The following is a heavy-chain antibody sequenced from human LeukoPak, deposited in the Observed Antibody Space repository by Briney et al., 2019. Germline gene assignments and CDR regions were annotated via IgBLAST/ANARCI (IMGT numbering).Heavy chain of an antibody. CDR1: GYTFSDYY. CDR3: ASARYYDSSGYFYFGY. D-gene: IGHD3-22*01. Sequence: PGGSLRVSCAASGYTFSDYYMSWIRQAPGQGLEWVSYISSSSNYTNYADSVKGRFTISRDNAKNSLYLEMNNLRAEDTAVYYCASARYYDSSGYFYFGYWGQGTLVTVSS. CDR2: ISSSSNYT. V-gene: IGHV3-11*03. J-gene: IGHJ4*02.